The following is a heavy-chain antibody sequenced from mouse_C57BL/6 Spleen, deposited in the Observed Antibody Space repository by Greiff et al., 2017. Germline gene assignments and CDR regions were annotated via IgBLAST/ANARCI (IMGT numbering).Heavy chain of an antibody. J-gene: IGHJ2*01. CDR1: GYSFTGYY. CDR3: ARPFYGSSYYLDY. CDR2: INPSTGGT. D-gene: IGHD1-1*01. V-gene: IGHV1-42*01. Sequence: VQLKESGAELVRPGTSVKISCKASGYSFTGYYMNWVKQSPEKSLEWIGEINPSTGGTTYNQKFKAKATLTVDKSSSTAYLQLKSLTSEDSAVYYYARPFYGSSYYLDYWGQGTTLTVSS.